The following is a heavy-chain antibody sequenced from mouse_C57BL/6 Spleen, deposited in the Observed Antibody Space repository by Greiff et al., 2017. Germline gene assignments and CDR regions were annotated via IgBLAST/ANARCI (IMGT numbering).Heavy chain of an antibody. J-gene: IGHJ1*03. V-gene: IGHV14-2*01. D-gene: IGHD1-1*01. CDR3: ARGITTVVGYFDV. CDR1: GFNIKDYY. Sequence: VQLKQSGAELVKPGASVKLSCTASGFNIKDYYMHWVKQRTEQGLEWIGRIDPEDGETKYAPKFQGKATITADTSSNTAYLPLSSLTSEDTAVYYCARGITTVVGYFDVWGTGTTVTVSS. CDR2: IDPEDGET.